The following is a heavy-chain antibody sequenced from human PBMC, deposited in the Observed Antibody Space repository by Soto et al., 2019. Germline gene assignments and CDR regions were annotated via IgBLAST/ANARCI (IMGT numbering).Heavy chain of an antibody. Sequence: SVKVSCKASGGTFSSYAISWVRQAPGQGLEWMGGIIPIFGTANYAQKFQGRVTITADESTSTAYMELSSLRSEDTAVYYCARLAGGGLLTDPGFDYWGQGTLVTVSS. CDR2: IIPIFGTA. CDR1: GGTFSSYA. D-gene: IGHD1-26*01. CDR3: ARLAGGGLLTDPGFDY. V-gene: IGHV1-69*13. J-gene: IGHJ4*02.